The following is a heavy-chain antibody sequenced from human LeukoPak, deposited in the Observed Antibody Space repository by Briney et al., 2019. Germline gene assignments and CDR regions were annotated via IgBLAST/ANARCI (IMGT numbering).Heavy chain of an antibody. V-gene: IGHV3-73*01. CDR2: IRSKANSYAT. Sequence: GGSLRLSCAASGFTFSGSAMHWVRQASGKGLEWVGRIRSKANSYATAYPASVKGRLTISRDDSKNTAYLQMNSLKTEDTAVYYCTSTMGPYFDYWGQGTLVTVSS. D-gene: IGHD2-8*01. CDR3: TSTMGPYFDY. CDR1: GFTFSGSA. J-gene: IGHJ4*02.